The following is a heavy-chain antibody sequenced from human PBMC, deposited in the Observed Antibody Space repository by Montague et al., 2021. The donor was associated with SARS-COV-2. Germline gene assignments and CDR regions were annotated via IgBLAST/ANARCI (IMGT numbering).Heavy chain of an antibody. CDR3: ARTSASSDY. D-gene: IGHD1-26*01. CDR2: TYYRSKWYN. V-gene: IGHV6-1*01. J-gene: IGHJ4*02. Sequence: CAISGDSVSRNSAAWNWIRQSPSKGLEWLGGTYYRSKWYNDYAVSVKSRITINPGTSKNQISLQLNSVTPEDTAVYYCARTSASSDYWGQGTLVTVSS. CDR1: GDSVSRNSAA.